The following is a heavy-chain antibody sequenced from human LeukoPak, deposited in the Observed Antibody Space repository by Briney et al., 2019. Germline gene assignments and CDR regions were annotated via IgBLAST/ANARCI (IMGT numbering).Heavy chain of an antibody. D-gene: IGHD3-22*01. V-gene: IGHV3-64*01. CDR1: GFSFSSYA. CDR3: ASASMDRSVYYLTSVGY. J-gene: IGHJ4*02. Sequence: GGSLRLSCVASGFSFSSYAMNWVRQAPGKGLEYVSAISSNGGSTYYANSVKGRFTISRDNSKNTLYLQMDSLRAEDMAVYYWASASMDRSVYYLTSVGYGAEGPLV. CDR2: ISSNGGST.